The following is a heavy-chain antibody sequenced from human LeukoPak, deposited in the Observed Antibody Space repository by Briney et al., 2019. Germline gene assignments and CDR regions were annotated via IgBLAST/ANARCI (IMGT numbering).Heavy chain of an antibody. CDR3: ARTGITGTKFDP. CDR2: MNPNSGNT. Sequence: ASVKVSCKASGYTFTSYDINWVRQATGQGLEWMGWMNPNSGNTGYAQKFQGRVTMTRNTSISTAYMELSSLRSEDTAVYYCARTGITGTKFDPWGQGTLVTVSS. V-gene: IGHV1-8*01. D-gene: IGHD1-7*01. CDR1: GYTFTSYD. J-gene: IGHJ5*02.